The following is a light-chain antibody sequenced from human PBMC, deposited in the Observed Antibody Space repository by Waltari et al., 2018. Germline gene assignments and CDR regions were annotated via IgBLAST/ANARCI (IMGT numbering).Light chain of an antibody. J-gene: IGLJ3*02. CDR1: SSNIGSNI. CDR2: RKD. CDR3: AAWDDTLNGRWE. V-gene: IGLV1-44*01. Sequence: QSVLTQPPSASATPGQRVTISCSGSSSNIGSNIVHWYQQVPGTTPKLLIYRKDQRPSGVPDRFSGSKSGTSASLAISGLRSEDEADYYCAAWDDTLNGRWEFGGGTKLTVL.